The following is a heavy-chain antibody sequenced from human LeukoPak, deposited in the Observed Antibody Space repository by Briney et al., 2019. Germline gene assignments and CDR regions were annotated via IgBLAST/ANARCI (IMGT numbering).Heavy chain of an antibody. CDR1: VFVFGGYA. D-gene: IGHD5-18*01. V-gene: IGHV3-30*04. CDR3: ARVGSGYSVGQGFDP. Sequence: GGSLRLSCAASVFVFGGYAMQWVRQAPGKGLDWVAAISHDEKGQYYADYVKGRFTISRDNSKNKLYMQMNGLRNEDTAVYSCARVGSGYSVGQGFDPWGQGTLVTVSS. CDR2: ISHDEKGQ. J-gene: IGHJ5*02.